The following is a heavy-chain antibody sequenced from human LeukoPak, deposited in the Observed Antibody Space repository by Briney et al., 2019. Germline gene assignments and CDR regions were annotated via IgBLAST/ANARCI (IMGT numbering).Heavy chain of an antibody. V-gene: IGHV3-7*01. D-gene: IGHD6-19*01. CDR1: GFTFSTSW. Sequence: GGSLRLSCAASGFTFSTSWMSWVRQAPGKGLEWVANIRRDGSEKYYVDSVKGRFTISRDNSKNSLYLQMDSLRAEDTAVYYCARISTSVAGADYWGQGTLVAVSS. CDR2: IRRDGSEK. CDR3: ARISTSVAGADY. J-gene: IGHJ4*02.